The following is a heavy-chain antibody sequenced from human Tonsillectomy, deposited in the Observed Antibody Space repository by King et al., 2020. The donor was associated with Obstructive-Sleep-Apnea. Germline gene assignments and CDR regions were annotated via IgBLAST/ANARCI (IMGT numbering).Heavy chain of an antibody. V-gene: IGHV3-9*01. Sequence: VQLVESGGGLVQPGRSLRLSCAASGFTFDDYAMHWVRQAPGKGLEWVSGISWNSGSIGYADSVKGRFTISRDNAKNSLYLQMNSLRAEDTALYYCAKDMKGELLGPNWFDPWGQGTLVTVSS. CDR3: AKDMKGELLGPNWFDP. CDR1: GFTFDDYA. J-gene: IGHJ5*02. D-gene: IGHD1-26*01. CDR2: ISWNSGSI.